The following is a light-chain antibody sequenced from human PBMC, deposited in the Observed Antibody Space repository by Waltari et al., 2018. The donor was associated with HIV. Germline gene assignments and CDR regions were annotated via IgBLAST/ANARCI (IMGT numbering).Light chain of an antibody. J-gene: IGKJ2*01. CDR1: RSIGIY. CDR3: QQSYTSPPT. Sequence: DIQMTQSPSSLPACVGDSVTITCRAGRSIGIYLKWYQQKSGEAPKLLIYAASNLQSGVPSRFSGSGSETDFTLSIRSLQPEDFASYYCQQSYTSPPTFGQGTKVEI. V-gene: IGKV1-39*01. CDR2: AAS.